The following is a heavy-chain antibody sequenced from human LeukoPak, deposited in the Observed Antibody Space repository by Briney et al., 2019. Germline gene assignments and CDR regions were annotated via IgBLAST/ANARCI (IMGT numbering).Heavy chain of an antibody. Sequence: ASVKVSCKASGYTFTSYDINWVRQATGQGLEWMGRMNPNSGNTGYAQKFQGRVTITRNTSISTAYMELSSLRSEDTAVYYCARGPGNWNYYYYYMDVWGKGTTVTVSS. CDR3: ARGPGNWNYYYYYMDV. V-gene: IGHV1-8*03. CDR2: MNPNSGNT. D-gene: IGHD1-20*01. CDR1: GYTFTSYD. J-gene: IGHJ6*03.